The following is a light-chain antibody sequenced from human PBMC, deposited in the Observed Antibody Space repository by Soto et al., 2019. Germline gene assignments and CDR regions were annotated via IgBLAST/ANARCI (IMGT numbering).Light chain of an antibody. J-gene: IGKJ1*01. Sequence: EIALTQSPGTLSLSPGERATLSCRASQSVSSSYLAWYQQKPGQAPRLLIYGASSRATGIPDRFRGSGSGTEFTLTISRLEPEDFAVYYCQQYGSSPRTFGQGTKVEIK. CDR3: QQYGSSPRT. V-gene: IGKV3-20*01. CDR2: GAS. CDR1: QSVSSSY.